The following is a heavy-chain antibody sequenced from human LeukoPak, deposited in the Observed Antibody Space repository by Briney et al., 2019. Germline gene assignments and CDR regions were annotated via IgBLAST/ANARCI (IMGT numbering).Heavy chain of an antibody. D-gene: IGHD3-22*01. CDR1: RFTFSGYA. CDR3: AKRDYYETSDFYPLFDY. CDR2: ITGSGGIT. Sequence: GGSLRLSCAASRFTFSGYAMAWVRQAPGKGLGWVSGITGSGGITYYTDSVKGRFTISRDNSKNTLYLQMDSLRTEDTAMYYCAKRDYYETSDFYPLFDYWGQGTLVTVSS. V-gene: IGHV3-23*01. J-gene: IGHJ4*02.